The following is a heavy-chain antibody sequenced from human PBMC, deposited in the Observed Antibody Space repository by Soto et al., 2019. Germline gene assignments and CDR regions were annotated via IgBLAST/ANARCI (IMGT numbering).Heavy chain of an antibody. Sequence: VQLVESGGGVVQPGSSLRLSCAASGFTFSSYGMHWVRQAPGKGLEWVAVIWYDGSNKYYGDSVKGRFTISRDNSKSALYLQMNSLRAEDTAIYYCVRGSGNSPRGYFDSWGQGALVTVSS. CDR2: IWYDGSNK. CDR1: GFTFSSYG. CDR3: VRGSGNSPRGYFDS. D-gene: IGHD1-26*01. V-gene: IGHV3-33*01. J-gene: IGHJ4*02.